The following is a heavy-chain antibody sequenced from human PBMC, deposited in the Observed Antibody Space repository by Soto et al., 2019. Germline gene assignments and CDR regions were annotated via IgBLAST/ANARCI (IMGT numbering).Heavy chain of an antibody. CDR3: ARNYYDGSGYYF. Sequence: QLQLQESGPGLMKPSETLSLTCTVSGGSISSSSYYWLWIRQPPGKGLEWMGSLYYDGSIHYNPSLKSRVTISGDTSKIQFSLTMSSVTAADTAVYYCARNYYDGSGYYFWGQGTMVTVSS. CDR1: GGSISSSSYY. J-gene: IGHJ3*01. V-gene: IGHV4-39*01. D-gene: IGHD3-22*01. CDR2: LYYDGSI.